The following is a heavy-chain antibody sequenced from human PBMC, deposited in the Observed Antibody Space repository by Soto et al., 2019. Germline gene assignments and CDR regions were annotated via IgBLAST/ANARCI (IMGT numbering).Heavy chain of an antibody. D-gene: IGHD2-2*02. V-gene: IGHV4-34*01. CDR3: ARRTIVVVPAAIHRYYGSGSQRARVYGMDV. Sequence: PSETLSLTCAVYGGSFSGYYWSWIRQPPGKGLEWIGEINHSGSTNYNPSLKSRVTISVDTSKNQFSLKLSSVTAADTAVYYCARRTIVVVPAAIHRYYGSGSQRARVYGMDVWGQG. J-gene: IGHJ6*01. CDR1: GGSFSGYY. CDR2: INHSGST.